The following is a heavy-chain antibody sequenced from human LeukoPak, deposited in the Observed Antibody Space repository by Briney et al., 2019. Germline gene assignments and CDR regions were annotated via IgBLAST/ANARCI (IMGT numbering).Heavy chain of an antibody. Sequence: ASVKVSCKASDYNFTSVGITWVRQAPGQGLEWMGGIIPIFGTANYAQKFQGRVTITADESTSTAYMELGSQRSEDTAVYYCARDSVAPKDYDSSGYYYYYGMDVWGQGTTVTVSS. V-gene: IGHV1-69*13. CDR3: ARDSVAPKDYDSSGYYYYYGMDV. CDR2: IIPIFGTA. D-gene: IGHD3-22*01. J-gene: IGHJ6*02. CDR1: DYNFTSVG.